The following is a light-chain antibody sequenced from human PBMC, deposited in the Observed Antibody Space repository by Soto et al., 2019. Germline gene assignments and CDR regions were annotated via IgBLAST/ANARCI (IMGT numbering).Light chain of an antibody. V-gene: IGLV4-69*01. CDR1: SGHSSYA. J-gene: IGLJ2*01. Sequence: QLVLTQSPSASASLGASVKLTCTLSSGHSSYAIAWHQQQPEKGPRYLMKLNSDGSHSTGDAIPDRFSGSSSGAERYLTIASLQSEDAAYYYCQTGGTGIQGVFGGGTKVTVL. CDR2: LNSDGSH. CDR3: QTGGTGIQGV.